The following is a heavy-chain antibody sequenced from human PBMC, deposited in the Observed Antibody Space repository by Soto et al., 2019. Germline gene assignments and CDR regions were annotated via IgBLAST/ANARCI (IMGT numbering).Heavy chain of an antibody. CDR2: IYYSGST. CDR3: ARDFSGPDDY. J-gene: IGHJ4*02. CDR1: GGSVSSGSYY. Sequence: SETLSLTCTVSGGSVSSGSYYWSWIRQPPGKGLEWIGYIYYSGSTNYNPSLKSRVTISVDTSKNQFSLKLSSVTAADTAVYYCARDFSGPDDYWGQGTLVTVPQ. V-gene: IGHV4-61*01. D-gene: IGHD3-10*01.